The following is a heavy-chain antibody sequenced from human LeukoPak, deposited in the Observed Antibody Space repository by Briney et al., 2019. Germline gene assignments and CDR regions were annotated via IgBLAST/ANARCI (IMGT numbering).Heavy chain of an antibody. D-gene: IGHD3-22*01. CDR2: ISSSSSTI. CDR1: GFTFSSYS. J-gene: IGHJ4*02. Sequence: GGSLRLSCAASGFTFSSYSKNWVRQAPGKGLEWVSYISSSSSTIYYADSVKGRFTISRDNAKNSLYLQMNSLRAEDTGVYYCAKGSWHFDSSGYYDYWGQGTLVTVSS. V-gene: IGHV3-48*01. CDR3: AKGSWHFDSSGYYDY.